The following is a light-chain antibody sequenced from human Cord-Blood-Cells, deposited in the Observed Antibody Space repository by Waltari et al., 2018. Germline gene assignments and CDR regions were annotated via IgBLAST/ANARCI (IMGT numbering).Light chain of an antibody. CDR3: QQYYSTPLT. V-gene: IGKV4-1*01. Sequence: DIVMTQSPDSLAVSLGERATINSKSSQSVLYSSNNKNYLAWYQQKPGQTPKLLIYWASTRESGVPDRFSGSGSGTDFTLTISSLQAEDVAVYYCQQYYSTPLTFGGGTKVEIK. CDR1: QSVLYSSNNKNY. CDR2: WAS. J-gene: IGKJ4*01.